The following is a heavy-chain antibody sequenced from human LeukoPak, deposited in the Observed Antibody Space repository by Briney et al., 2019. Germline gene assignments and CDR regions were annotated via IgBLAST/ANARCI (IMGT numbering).Heavy chain of an antibody. J-gene: IGHJ6*02. CDR2: ISESSSHT. V-gene: IGHV3-21*06. Sequence: GGSLRLSCAASGFVFSGYSINWVRQAPGKGLEWVSYISESSSHTYYVDSVKGRFTISRDNAKNSLYLQMSSLRAEDTGIYCCARDRAVKARIGGMDVWGQGTTVIVSS. CDR3: ARDRAVKARIGGMDV. D-gene: IGHD5-24*01. CDR1: GFVFSGYS.